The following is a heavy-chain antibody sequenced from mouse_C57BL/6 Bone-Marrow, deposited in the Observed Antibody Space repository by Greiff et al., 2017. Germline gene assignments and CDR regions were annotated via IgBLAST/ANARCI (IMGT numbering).Heavy chain of an antibody. CDR2: IHPNSGST. CDR1: GYTFTSYW. Sequence: VQLQQPGAELVKPGASVKLSCKASGYTFTSYWMHWVKQRPGQGLEWIGMIHPNSGSTNYNEKFKSKATLAVDKSTSTAYMQLSSLTSEASAVYYCARSEPWFAYWGQGTLVTVSA. J-gene: IGHJ3*01. V-gene: IGHV1-64*01. CDR3: ARSEPWFAY.